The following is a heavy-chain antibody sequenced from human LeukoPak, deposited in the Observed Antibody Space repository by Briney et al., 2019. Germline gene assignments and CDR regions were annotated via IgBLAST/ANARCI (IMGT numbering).Heavy chain of an antibody. CDR2: IIPILGIA. CDR3: ARESPGVGATIDY. D-gene: IGHD1-26*01. Sequence: ASVKVSCKASGGTFSSYAISWVRQAPGQGLEWMGRIIPILGIANYAQKFQGRVTITADKSTSTAYMELSSLRSEDTAVYYCARESPGVGATIDYWGQGTLVTVSS. J-gene: IGHJ4*02. CDR1: GGTFSSYA. V-gene: IGHV1-69*04.